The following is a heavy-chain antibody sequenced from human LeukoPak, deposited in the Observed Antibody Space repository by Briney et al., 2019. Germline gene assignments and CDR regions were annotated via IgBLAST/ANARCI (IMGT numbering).Heavy chain of an antibody. CDR2: IYHSGST. CDR1: GYSISSGYY. V-gene: IGHV4-38-2*02. CDR3: ASLGRGGYYYYYMDV. D-gene: IGHD2-15*01. Sequence: SETLSLTCTVSGYSISSGYYWGWIRQPPGKELEWIGSIYHSGSTYYNPSLKSRVTISVDTSKNQFSLKLSSVTAADTAVYYCASLGRGGYYYYYMDVWGKGTTVTVSS. J-gene: IGHJ6*03.